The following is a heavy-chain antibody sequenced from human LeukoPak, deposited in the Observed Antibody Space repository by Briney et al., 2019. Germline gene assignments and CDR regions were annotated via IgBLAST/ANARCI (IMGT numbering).Heavy chain of an antibody. Sequence: GGSLRLSCAASGFTFSRYGMHWVRQTPGKGPEWVAVISYDGSKKYYADSVKGRFTISRDNSGNTLYLQMNSPRAEDTAMYYCARDITGSFSLDYWGQGTLVTVSS. J-gene: IGHJ4*02. D-gene: IGHD1-20*01. V-gene: IGHV3-30*03. CDR2: ISYDGSKK. CDR1: GFTFSRYG. CDR3: ARDITGSFSLDY.